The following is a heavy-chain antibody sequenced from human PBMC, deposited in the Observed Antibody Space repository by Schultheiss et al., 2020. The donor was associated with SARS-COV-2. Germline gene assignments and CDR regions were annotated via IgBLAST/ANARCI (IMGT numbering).Heavy chain of an antibody. V-gene: IGHV1-69*05. Sequence: SVKVSCKASGGTFSSYAISWVRQAPGQGLEWMGGIIPIFGTANYAQKFQGRVTITRDTSASTAYMELSSLRSEDTAVYYCAIGSLDLPINWFDPWGQGSLVTVAS. CDR1: GGTFSSYA. CDR3: AIGSLDLPINWFDP. D-gene: IGHD3-10*01. CDR2: IIPIFGTA. J-gene: IGHJ5*02.